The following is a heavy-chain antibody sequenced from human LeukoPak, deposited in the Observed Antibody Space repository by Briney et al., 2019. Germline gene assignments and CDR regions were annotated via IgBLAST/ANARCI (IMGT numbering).Heavy chain of an antibody. D-gene: IGHD5-12*01. CDR1: GYTFTSYG. CDR3: ARGEDSGYDYWFDP. J-gene: IGHJ5*02. V-gene: IGHV1-18*01. Sequence: AAVKVSCKASGYTFTSYGFSWVRQAPGQGLEWMGWISVYNGNTNYAQKLQGRVTMTTDTSTSTAYMELKSLRSDDTAVYYCARGEDSGYDYWFDPWGQGTLVTVSS. CDR2: ISVYNGNT.